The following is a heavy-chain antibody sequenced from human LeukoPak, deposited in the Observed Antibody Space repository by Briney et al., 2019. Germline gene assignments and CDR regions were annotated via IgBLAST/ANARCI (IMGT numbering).Heavy chain of an antibody. D-gene: IGHD5/OR15-5a*01. J-gene: IGHJ4*02. CDR2: ISSSSTYI. CDR1: GFSFSDYS. Sequence: GGSLRLSCAASGFSFSDYSMNWVRQAPGKGLEWVSSISSSSTYIHYADSVKGRFTISRDNSKNTVYLQMNSLRVEDTAVYYCARGDGVYVYWGQGTLVTVSS. V-gene: IGHV3-21*04. CDR3: ARGDGVYVY.